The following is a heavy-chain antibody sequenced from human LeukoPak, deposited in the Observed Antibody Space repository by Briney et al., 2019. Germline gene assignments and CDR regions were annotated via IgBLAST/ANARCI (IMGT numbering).Heavy chain of an antibody. J-gene: IGHJ3*02. CDR2: IDPGDSDT. CDR1: GYSFSSYW. D-gene: IGHD5-24*01. V-gene: IGHV5-51*01. Sequence: GESLKISCKGSGYSFSSYWIGWVRQMPGKGLEWMGTIDPGDSDTRYSPSFQGQVTISGDKSISTAYLQWTSLKASDTAMYYCARTRDGYLSDVFDIWGQGTRVTVSS. CDR3: ARTRDGYLSDVFDI.